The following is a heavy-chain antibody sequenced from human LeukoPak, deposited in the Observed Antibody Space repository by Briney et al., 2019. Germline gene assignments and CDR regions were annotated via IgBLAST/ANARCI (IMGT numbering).Heavy chain of an antibody. J-gene: IGHJ4*02. CDR1: GFTFSNYA. D-gene: IGHD5-18*01. CDR2: ISGITTNT. V-gene: IGHV3-23*01. CDR3: ARHGYSYGFDY. Sequence: PGGSLRLSCAASGFTFSNYAMSWVRQAPGKGLEWVSLISGITTNTYYADSVKGRFTISRDNSKNTLDLQMNSLGAEDTAGYYCARHGYSYGFDYWGQGTLVTVSS.